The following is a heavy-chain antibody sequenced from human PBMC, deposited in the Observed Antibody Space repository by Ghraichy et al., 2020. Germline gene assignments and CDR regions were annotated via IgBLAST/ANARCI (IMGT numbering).Heavy chain of an antibody. Sequence: SVKVSCKTSGGTFSSYAVSWLRQAPGQGLEWMGGIIPIFRTTSYAQKFQDRVTITADESTSTAYMELSSLRSEDTAVYYCARDRGNDYGDYGYYYYMDVWGKGTTVTVSS. D-gene: IGHD4-17*01. CDR2: IIPIFRTT. CDR3: ARDRGNDYGDYGYYYYMDV. V-gene: IGHV1-69*13. CDR1: GGTFSSYA. J-gene: IGHJ6*03.